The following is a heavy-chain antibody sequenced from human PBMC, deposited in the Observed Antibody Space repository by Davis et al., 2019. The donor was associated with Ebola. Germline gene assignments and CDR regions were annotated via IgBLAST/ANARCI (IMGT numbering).Heavy chain of an antibody. D-gene: IGHD3-22*01. CDR1: GDSISPYF. V-gene: IGHV4-59*12. J-gene: IGHJ3*02. CDR3: ARAGDSSGYLGAFDI. Sequence: MPSETLSLTCTVSGDSISPYFWNWVRQPPGKGPEWIGYISYSGSTKYNPSLKSRVTISGDTSKNQFSLKLSSVTAADTAVYYCARAGDSSGYLGAFDIWGQGTMVTVSS. CDR2: ISYSGST.